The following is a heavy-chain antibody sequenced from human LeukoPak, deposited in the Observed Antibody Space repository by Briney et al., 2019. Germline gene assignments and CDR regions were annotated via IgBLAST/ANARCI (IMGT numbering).Heavy chain of an antibody. CDR3: ARRPARDTATARGSFDY. CDR1: GGSISSSSYY. J-gene: IGHJ4*02. D-gene: IGHD5-18*01. Sequence: PSETLSLTCTVSGGSISSSSYYWGWIRQPPGKGLEWIGSIYYSGSTYYNPSLTSRVTISVDTSKNQFSLKLSSVTAADTAVYYCARRPARDTATARGSFDYWGQGTLVTV. V-gene: IGHV4-39*01. CDR2: IYYSGST.